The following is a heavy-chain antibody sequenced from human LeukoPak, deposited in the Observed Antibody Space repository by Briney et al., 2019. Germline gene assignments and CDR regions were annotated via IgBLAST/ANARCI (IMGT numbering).Heavy chain of an antibody. J-gene: IGHJ6*03. D-gene: IGHD1-7*01. CDR1: GFTFSSYW. Sequence: GGSLRLSCAASGFTFSSYWMSWVRQAPGKGLEWVANIKQDGSEKYYVDSVKGRFTISRDNAKNSLYLQMNSLRAEDTAVYYCVSNYALHGGYMDVWGKGTTVTISS. CDR3: VSNYALHGGYMDV. V-gene: IGHV3-7*01. CDR2: IKQDGSEK.